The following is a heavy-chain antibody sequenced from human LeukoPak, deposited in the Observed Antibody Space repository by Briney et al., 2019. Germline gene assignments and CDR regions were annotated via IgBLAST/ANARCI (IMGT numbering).Heavy chain of an antibody. CDR2: ISYDGSNK. CDR3: AKNQHNLALLWFGELIH. V-gene: IGHV3-30*18. CDR1: GFTFSSYG. J-gene: IGHJ4*02. D-gene: IGHD3-10*01. Sequence: GGSLRLSCAASGFTFSSYGMHWVRQAPGKGLEWVAVISYDGSNKYYADSVKGRFTISRDNSKNTLYLQMNSLRAEDTAVYYCAKNQHNLALLWFGELIHWGQGTLVTVSS.